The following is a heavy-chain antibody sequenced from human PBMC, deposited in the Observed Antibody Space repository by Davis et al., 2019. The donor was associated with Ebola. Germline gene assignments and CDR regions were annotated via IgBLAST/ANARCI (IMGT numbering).Heavy chain of an antibody. CDR1: GFTFSSYG. CDR3: AKVGYYDYIWGSYREAYFDY. D-gene: IGHD3-16*02. J-gene: IGHJ4*02. CDR2: IWYDGSNK. Sequence: GGSLRLSCAASGFTFSSYGMHWVRQAPGKGLEWVAVIWYDGSNKYYADSVKGRFTISRDNSKNTLYLQMNSLRAEDTAVYYCAKVGYYDYIWGSYREAYFDYWGQGTLVTVSS. V-gene: IGHV3-33*06.